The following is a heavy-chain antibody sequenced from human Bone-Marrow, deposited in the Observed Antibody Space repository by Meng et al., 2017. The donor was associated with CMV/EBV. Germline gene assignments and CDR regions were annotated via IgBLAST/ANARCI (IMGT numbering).Heavy chain of an antibody. J-gene: IGHJ4*02. CDR3: ATREGNDFWSGYSS. CDR2: IYYSGST. D-gene: IGHD3-3*01. V-gene: IGHV4-30-4*08. CDR1: GGSISSGDYY. Sequence: LRLSCTVSGGSISSGDYYWSWIRQPPGKGLEWIGYIYYSGSTYYNPSLKSRVTISVDTSKNQFSLKLSSVTAADTAVYYCATREGNDFWSGYSSWGQGTLVTVSS.